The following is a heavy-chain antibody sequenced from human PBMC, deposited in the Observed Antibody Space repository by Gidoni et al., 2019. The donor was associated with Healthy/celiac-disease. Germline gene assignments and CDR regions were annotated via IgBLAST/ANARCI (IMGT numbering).Heavy chain of an antibody. CDR3: ASFMGYYDILTGYEAAFDI. Sequence: EVQLVESGGGLIQPGGSLRLSCAASGFTVSSNYMRWVRQAPGKGLEWVSVIYSGGSTYYADSVKGRFTISRDNSKNTLYLQMNSLRAEDTAVYYCASFMGYYDILTGYEAAFDIWGQGTMVTVSS. J-gene: IGHJ3*02. CDR2: IYSGGST. V-gene: IGHV3-53*01. D-gene: IGHD3-9*01. CDR1: GFTVSSNY.